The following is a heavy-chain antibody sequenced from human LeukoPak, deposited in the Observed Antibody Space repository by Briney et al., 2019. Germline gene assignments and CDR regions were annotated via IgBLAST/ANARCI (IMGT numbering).Heavy chain of an antibody. CDR1: GGSISSYY. V-gene: IGHV4-59*08. Sequence: SETLSLTCTVSGGSISSYYWSRIRQPPGKGLEWIGYIYYSGSTNYNPSLKSRVTISVDTSKNQFSLKLSSVTAADTAVYYCASKGEYCGGDCYSFDYWGQGTLVTVSS. CDR3: ASKGEYCGGDCYSFDY. CDR2: IYYSGST. J-gene: IGHJ4*02. D-gene: IGHD2-21*02.